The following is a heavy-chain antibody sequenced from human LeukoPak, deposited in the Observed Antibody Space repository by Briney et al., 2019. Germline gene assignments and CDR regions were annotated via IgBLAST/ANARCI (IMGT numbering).Heavy chain of an antibody. CDR2: IIPIFGTA. V-gene: IGHV1-69*05. J-gene: IGHJ4*02. CDR3: ARRGGSPYYFDY. D-gene: IGHD3-10*01. Sequence: GASVKVSCKASGYTFTSYGISWVRQAPGQGLEWMGRIIPIFGTANYAQKFQGRVTITTDESTSTAYMELSSLRSEDTAVYYCARRGGSPYYFDYWGQGTLVTVSS. CDR1: GYTFTSYG.